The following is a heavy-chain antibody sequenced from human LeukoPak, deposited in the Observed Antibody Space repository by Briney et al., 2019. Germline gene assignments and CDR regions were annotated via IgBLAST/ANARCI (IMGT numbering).Heavy chain of an antibody. CDR3: ARAGWSCSGGSCYSFDWFDP. V-gene: IGHV3-53*01. Sequence: GGSLRLSCAVSTFTVASNYMSWVRQTPGKGLVWVSDIYQGGSTYYSDSVKGRFTISRDISKNTLHLQMNNLRVDDTAVYYCARAGWSCSGGSCYSFDWFDPWGQGTLVTVSS. CDR1: TFTVASNY. D-gene: IGHD2-15*01. CDR2: IYQGGST. J-gene: IGHJ5*02.